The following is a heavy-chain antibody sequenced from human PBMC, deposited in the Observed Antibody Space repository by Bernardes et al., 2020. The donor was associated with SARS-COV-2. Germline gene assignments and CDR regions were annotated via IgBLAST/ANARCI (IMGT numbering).Heavy chain of an antibody. Sequence: ETLSLTCVVYGGSFTGYYWTWIRQPPREGLEWIGEITYSGSTNYNPSLKSRVTISLDTSKKQFSLRVSSVTAADRGVYYCARDPRFGMDVWGQGTTVTVSS. CDR2: ITYSGST. V-gene: IGHV4-34*01. CDR1: GGSFTGYY. J-gene: IGHJ6*02. CDR3: ARDPRFGMDV.